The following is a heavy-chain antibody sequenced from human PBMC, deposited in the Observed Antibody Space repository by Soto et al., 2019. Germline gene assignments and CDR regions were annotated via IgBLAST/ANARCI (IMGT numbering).Heavy chain of an antibody. D-gene: IGHD4-17*01. J-gene: IGHJ6*03. Sequence: ASVKVSCKASGYTFTSYDINWVRQATGQGLEWMGWMNPNSGNTGYAQKFQGRVTMTRNTSISTAYMELGSLRSEDTAVYYCATRTTVDYYYYYMDVWGKGTTVTVSS. CDR3: ATRTTVDYYYYYMDV. V-gene: IGHV1-8*01. CDR1: GYTFTSYD. CDR2: MNPNSGNT.